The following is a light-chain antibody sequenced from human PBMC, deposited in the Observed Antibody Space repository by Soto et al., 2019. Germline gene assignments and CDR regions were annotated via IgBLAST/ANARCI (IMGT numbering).Light chain of an antibody. CDR3: QQRSNWPPWT. V-gene: IGKV3-11*01. Sequence: EIVLTQSPATLSLSPGERATLSCRASQSVSSYLAWYQQKPGQAPRLLIYDASNRATGIPARFSGSGSGTDYTPTISSQEPEDFAVYYCQQRSNWPPWTFGQGTKVEIK. CDR1: QSVSSY. J-gene: IGKJ1*01. CDR2: DAS.